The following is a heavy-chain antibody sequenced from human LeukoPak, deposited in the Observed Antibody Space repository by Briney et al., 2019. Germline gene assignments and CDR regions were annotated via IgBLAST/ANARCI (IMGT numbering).Heavy chain of an antibody. CDR2: INTSGGST. CDR1: GFTFSSYG. V-gene: IGHV3-23*01. CDR3: AKLRRAAAEDY. J-gene: IGHJ4*02. D-gene: IGHD6-13*01. Sequence: GGSLRLSCAASGFTFSSYGMSWVRQAPGEGLEWVSAINTSGGSTYYADSVKGRFTISRDNSKNTLYLRMNSLRADDTAIYYCAKLRRAAAEDYWGQGTLVTVSS.